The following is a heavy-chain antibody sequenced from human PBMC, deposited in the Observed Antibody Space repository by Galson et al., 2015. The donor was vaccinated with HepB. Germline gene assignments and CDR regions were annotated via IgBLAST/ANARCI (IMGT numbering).Heavy chain of an antibody. Sequence: SLRLSCAASGFTFSTYAMHWIRQAPGKGLECVAVISYDGSNRYYADSVKGRFTISRDNSKNTLYLQLNSLRAEDTALYYCARAQESGMDVWGQGTTVTVSS. V-gene: IGHV3-30*04. CDR3: ARAQESGMDV. CDR2: ISYDGSNR. CDR1: GFTFSTYA. J-gene: IGHJ6*02.